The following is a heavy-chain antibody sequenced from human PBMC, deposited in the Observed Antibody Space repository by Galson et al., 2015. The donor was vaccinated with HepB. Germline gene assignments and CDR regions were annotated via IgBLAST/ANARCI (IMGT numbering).Heavy chain of an antibody. CDR3: ARELAVAGSWFDP. CDR1: GFTFSSYV. V-gene: IGHV3-23*01. J-gene: IGHJ5*02. D-gene: IGHD6-19*01. CDR2: VSGSGGST. Sequence: SCAASGFTFSSYVMNWVRQAPGKGLEWVSAVSGSGGSTYYADSVKGRFAISRDNSKNELYLQMNSLRAEDTAVYYCARELAVAGSWFDPWGQGTLVTVSS.